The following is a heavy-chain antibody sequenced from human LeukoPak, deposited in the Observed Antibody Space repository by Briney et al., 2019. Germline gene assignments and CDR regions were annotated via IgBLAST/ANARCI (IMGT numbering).Heavy chain of an antibody. V-gene: IGHV4-39*01. CDR3: ARQGRLLLQYYFDY. J-gene: IGHJ4*02. Sequence: PSETLSLTCTVSGGSISSSSYYWGWIRQPPGKGLEWIGSIYYSGSTYYNPSLKSRVTISVDTSKNQFSLKLSSVTAADTAVYYCARQGRLLLQYYFDYWGQGTLDTVSS. CDR2: IYYSGST. CDR1: GGSISSSSYY. D-gene: IGHD3-22*01.